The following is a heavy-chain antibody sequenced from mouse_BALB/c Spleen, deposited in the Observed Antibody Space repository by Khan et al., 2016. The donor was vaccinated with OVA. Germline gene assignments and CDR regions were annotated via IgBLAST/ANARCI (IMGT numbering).Heavy chain of an antibody. Sequence: EVQLVESGPGLVKPSQSLSLTCKVTGYSITSCYAWNWIRQFPGNKLEWMGNIRYSGVTSYTPSLKSQTSITRDTSKNQFFLQLNCVTTEDTATYYCARGKYYGYYFDYWGQGTTLTVSS. CDR2: IRYSGVT. CDR3: ARGKYYGYYFDY. CDR1: GYSITSCYA. D-gene: IGHD1-1*01. J-gene: IGHJ2*01. V-gene: IGHV3-2*02.